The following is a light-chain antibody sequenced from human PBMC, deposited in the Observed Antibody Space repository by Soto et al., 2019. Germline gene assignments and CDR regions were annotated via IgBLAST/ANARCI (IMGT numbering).Light chain of an antibody. CDR3: QQYNNWPLT. CDR1: QSVSSN. CDR2: STF. V-gene: IGKV3-15*01. Sequence: ERVMTQSPATLSVSPGERATLSCRASQSVSSNLAWYQQKPGQAPRLLIYSTFMRATGIPARFSGSGSGTEFTLTISSLQSEDFAVYYCQQYNNWPLTFGGGTKVDI. J-gene: IGKJ4*01.